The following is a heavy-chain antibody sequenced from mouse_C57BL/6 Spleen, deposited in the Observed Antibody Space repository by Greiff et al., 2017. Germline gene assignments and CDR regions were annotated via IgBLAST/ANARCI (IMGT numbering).Heavy chain of an antibody. J-gene: IGHJ2*01. V-gene: IGHV1-84*01. CDR3: ARGLMGLRREGDYFDY. Sequence: VQLQQSGPELVKPGASVKISCKASGYTFTDYYINWVKQRPGQGLAWIGWIYPGSGNTKYNEKFKGKATLTVDTSSSTAYMQLSSLTSEDSAVYFCARGLMGLRREGDYFDYWGQGTTLTVSS. CDR1: GYTFTDYY. D-gene: IGHD2-2*01. CDR2: IYPGSGNT.